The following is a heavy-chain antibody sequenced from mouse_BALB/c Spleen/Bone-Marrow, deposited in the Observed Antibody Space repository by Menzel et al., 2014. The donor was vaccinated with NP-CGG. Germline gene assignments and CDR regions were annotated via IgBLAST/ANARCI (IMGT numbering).Heavy chain of an antibody. V-gene: IGHV1-5*01. CDR2: IYPGNSDT. J-gene: IGHJ4*01. Sequence: QLKESGTVLARPGASVKMSCKASGYTFTSYWMHWVKQRPGQGLEWIGAIYPGNSDTSYNQKFKGKAKLTAVTSTSTTYMELSSPKNEDFAVYYCTGGKDYYAMDYWGQGTSVTVSS. CDR1: GYTFTSYW. D-gene: IGHD1-3*01. CDR3: TGGKDYYAMDY.